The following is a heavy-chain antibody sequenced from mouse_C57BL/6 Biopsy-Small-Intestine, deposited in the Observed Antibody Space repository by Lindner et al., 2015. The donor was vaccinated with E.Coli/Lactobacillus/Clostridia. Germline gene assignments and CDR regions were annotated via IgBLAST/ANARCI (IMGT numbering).Heavy chain of an antibody. Sequence: VQLQESGPELVKPGASVKISCKASGYSFTDYNMNWVKQSNGKSLEWIGVINPNYGATTYNQKFKDKATLTVDQSSSTAYMQLSSLTSEDSAVYFCARWGRTGTSFAYWGQGTLVTVSA. V-gene: IGHV1-39*01. D-gene: IGHD4-1*01. CDR2: INPNYGAT. J-gene: IGHJ3*01. CDR3: ARWGRTGTSFAY. CDR1: GYSFTDYN.